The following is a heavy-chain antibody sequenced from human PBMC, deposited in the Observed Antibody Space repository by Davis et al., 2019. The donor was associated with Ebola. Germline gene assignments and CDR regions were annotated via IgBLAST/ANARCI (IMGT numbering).Heavy chain of an antibody. Sequence: SLRLSCAASGFTFSSYGMHWVRQAPGKGLEWVAVISYDGSNKYYADSVKGRFTISRDNSKNTLYLQMNSLRAEDTAVYYCAKNGRDGYWGQGTLVTVSS. CDR1: GFTFSSYG. CDR2: ISYDGSNK. J-gene: IGHJ4*02. CDR3: AKNGRDGY. V-gene: IGHV3-30*18. D-gene: IGHD5-24*01.